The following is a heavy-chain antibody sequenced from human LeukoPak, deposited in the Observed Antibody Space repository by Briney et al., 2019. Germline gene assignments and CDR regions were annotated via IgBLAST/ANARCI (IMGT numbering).Heavy chain of an antibody. CDR2: IHHRGTT. V-gene: IGHV4-39*07. Sequence: SETLSLTCIVSGGSISTNTYYWGWIRLPPGKGLEWIGEIHHRGTTYYNPSLRSRVTISVDASRNQFSLRLTSVTAADTAVYYCARVTYNGYQHFDYWGQGNLVTVS. CDR1: GGSISTNTYY. CDR3: ARVTYNGYQHFDY. J-gene: IGHJ4*02. D-gene: IGHD3-10*01.